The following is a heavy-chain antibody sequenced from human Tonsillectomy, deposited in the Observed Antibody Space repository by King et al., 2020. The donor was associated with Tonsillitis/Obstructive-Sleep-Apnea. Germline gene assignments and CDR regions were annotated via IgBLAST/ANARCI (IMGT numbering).Heavy chain of an antibody. Sequence: VQLVESGGGLVQPGGSLRLSCAASGFTFSSYWMSWVRQAPGKGLEWVANIKQDGSEKYYVDSVKGRFTISRDSAKNSLYLQMNSLRAEDTAVYYCARGPSTIFGVAAPFFDYWGQGTLVTVSS. CDR1: GFTFSSYW. CDR3: ARGPSTIFGVAAPFFDY. J-gene: IGHJ4*02. D-gene: IGHD3-3*01. CDR2: IKQDGSEK. V-gene: IGHV3-7*01.